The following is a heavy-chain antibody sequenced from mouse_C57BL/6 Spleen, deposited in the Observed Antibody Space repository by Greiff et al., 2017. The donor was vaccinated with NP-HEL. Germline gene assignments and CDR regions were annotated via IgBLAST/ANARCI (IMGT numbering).Heavy chain of an antibody. CDR1: GYTFTSYG. D-gene: IGHD1-1*01. V-gene: IGHV1-81*01. J-gene: IGHJ1*03. CDR3: AREDDYYGSSTPRYFDV. CDR2: IYPRSGNT. Sequence: VQLQQSGAELARPGASVKLSCKVSGYTFTSYGISWVKQRTGQGLEWIGEIYPRSGNTYYNEKFKGKATLTADKSSSTAYMELRSLTSEDSAVYFCAREDDYYGSSTPRYFDVWGTGTTVTVSS.